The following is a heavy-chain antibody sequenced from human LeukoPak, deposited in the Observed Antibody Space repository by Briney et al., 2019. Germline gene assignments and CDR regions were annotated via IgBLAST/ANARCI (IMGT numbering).Heavy chain of an antibody. CDR2: IIPIFGTA. V-gene: IGHV1-69*01. J-gene: IGHJ4*02. Sequence: SVKVSCKASGGTFSSYAISWVRQAPGQGLEWMGGIIPIFGTANYAQKFQGRVTITADESTSTAYMELSSLRSEDTAVYYCAGVYGDLQEIYFDYWGQGTLVTVSS. CDR3: AGVYGDLQEIYFDY. CDR1: GGTFSSYA. D-gene: IGHD4-17*01.